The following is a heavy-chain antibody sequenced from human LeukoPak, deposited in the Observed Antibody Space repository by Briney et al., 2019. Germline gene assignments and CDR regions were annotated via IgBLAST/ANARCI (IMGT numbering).Heavy chain of an antibody. Sequence: SETLSLTCAVYGGSFSGYYWSWIRQPPGKGLEWIGEINHSGSTNYNPSLKSRVTISVDTSKNQFSLKLSSVTAADTAVYYCARDTGNYVWGSYRLYYFDYWGQGTLVTVSS. V-gene: IGHV4-34*01. D-gene: IGHD3-16*02. CDR1: GGSFSGYY. J-gene: IGHJ4*02. CDR3: ARDTGNYVWGSYRLYYFDY. CDR2: INHSGST.